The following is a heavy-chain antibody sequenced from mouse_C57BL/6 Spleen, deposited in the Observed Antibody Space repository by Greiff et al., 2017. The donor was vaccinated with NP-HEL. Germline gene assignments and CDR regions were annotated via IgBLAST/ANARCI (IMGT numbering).Heavy chain of an antibody. CDR3: ARGGYGSSYDYAMDY. CDR1: GYTFTSYW. J-gene: IGHJ4*01. Sequence: QVQLQQPGAELVMPGASVKLSCKASGYTFTSYWMHWVKQRPGQGLEWIGEIDPSDSYTNYNQKFKGKSTLTVDKPSSKAYMQLSSLTSEDSAVYYCARGGYGSSYDYAMDYWGQGTSVTVSS. D-gene: IGHD1-1*01. V-gene: IGHV1-69*01. CDR2: IDPSDSYT.